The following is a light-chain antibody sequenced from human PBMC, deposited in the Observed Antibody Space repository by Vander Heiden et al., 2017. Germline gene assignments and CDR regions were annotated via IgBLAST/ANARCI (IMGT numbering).Light chain of an antibody. Sequence: DIQMTQSPSSLSASVGDRVTITCRASRSISSYLNWYQQKPGKAPKLLIYAASSLQSRVPSRFRGTGSGTDFTLTISMLQPEDFATYYCQQSSSTPWTFGQGTKVELK. J-gene: IGKJ1*01. V-gene: IGKV1-39*01. CDR3: QQSSSTPWT. CDR2: AAS. CDR1: RSISSY.